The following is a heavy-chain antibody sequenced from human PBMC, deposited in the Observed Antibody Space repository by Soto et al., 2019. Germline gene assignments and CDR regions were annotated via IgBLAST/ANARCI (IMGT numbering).Heavy chain of an antibody. V-gene: IGHV3-74*01. CDR2: FSSDGTTT. CDR1: GFTFSKYW. Sequence: EVQLVESGGGLVQPGKALRLSCAASGFTFSKYWIHWVRQAPGKGPVWVSYFSSDGTTTDYADSVKGRFTISRDNAKNTLYLHMDSLRAEDTAVYYCAIQDCTNDVCLEAAVTVGGALEYWGQGAQVTVSS. CDR3: AIQDCTNDVCLEAAVTVGGALEY. D-gene: IGHD2-8*01. J-gene: IGHJ4*02.